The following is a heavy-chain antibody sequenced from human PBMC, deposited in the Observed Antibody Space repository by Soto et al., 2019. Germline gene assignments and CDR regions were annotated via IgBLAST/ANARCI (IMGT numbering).Heavy chain of an antibody. CDR1: GYTLTELS. J-gene: IGHJ5*02. CDR2: FDPEDGET. D-gene: IGHD1-26*01. Sequence: ASVKVSCKVSGYTLTELSMHWVRQAPGKGLEWMGGFDPEDGETIYAQKFQGRVTMTEDTSTDTAYMELSSLRSEDTAVYYCATDRGVGATFDPWGQGTLVTVSS. CDR3: ATDRGVGATFDP. V-gene: IGHV1-24*01.